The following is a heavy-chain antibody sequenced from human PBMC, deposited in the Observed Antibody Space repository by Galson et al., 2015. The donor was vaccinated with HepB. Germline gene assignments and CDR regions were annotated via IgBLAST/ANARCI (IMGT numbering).Heavy chain of an antibody. CDR3: AGEGEDENDESYGDYYYGMDV. V-gene: IGHV1-69*04. CDR1: GGTFSSYA. D-gene: IGHD4-17*01. J-gene: IGHJ6*02. Sequence: SVKVSCKASGGTFSSYAISWVRQAPGQGLEWMGRIIPILGIANYAQKFQGRVTITADKSTSTAYMELSSLRSEDTAVYYCAGEGEDENDESYGDYYYGMDVWGQGTTVTVSS. CDR2: IIPILGIA.